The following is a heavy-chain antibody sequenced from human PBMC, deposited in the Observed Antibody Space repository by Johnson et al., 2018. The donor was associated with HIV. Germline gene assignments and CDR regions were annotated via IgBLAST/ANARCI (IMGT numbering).Heavy chain of an antibody. CDR1: GFTFDDYG. V-gene: IGHV3-30*18. CDR2: ISSDGSNK. D-gene: IGHD2-15*01. Sequence: QVQLVESGGGVVRPGGSLRLSCAASGFTFDDYGMNWVRQAPGKGLEWVALISSDGSNKYYADSVKGRFPVSRDSSKTTLYLQMKSLRPEDTAVYFCAKEDCSAVLCSDDAFHIWGQGTMVTLSS. J-gene: IGHJ3*02. CDR3: AKEDCSAVLCSDDAFHI.